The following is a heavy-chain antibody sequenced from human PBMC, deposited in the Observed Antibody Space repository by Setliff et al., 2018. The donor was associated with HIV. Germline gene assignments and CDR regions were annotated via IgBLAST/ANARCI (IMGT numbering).Heavy chain of an antibody. CDR2: ISAYNGST. D-gene: IGHD3-10*01. J-gene: IGHJ3*02. Sequence: ASVKVSCKAFGYTFINYGISWVRQAPGQGLEWMGWISAYNGSTNYAQKFQDRVTMTRDTSTTTVYMDLRSLRSEDTAVYYCARARGRLSDFDIWGQGTMVTVSS. CDR1: GYTFINYG. V-gene: IGHV1-18*01. CDR3: ARARGRLSDFDI.